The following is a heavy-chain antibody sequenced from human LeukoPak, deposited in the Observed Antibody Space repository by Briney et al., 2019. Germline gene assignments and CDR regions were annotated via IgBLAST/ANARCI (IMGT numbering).Heavy chain of an antibody. Sequence: ASVKVSCKASGYTFTGDYMHWVRQAPGQGLEWMGRIHPTSGGTKYAQKFQGRVTMTRDTSIATAYMELSRLRSDDTAVYYCTRETLNWFDPWGQGTLVTVSS. CDR1: GYTFTGDY. CDR3: TRETLNWFDP. V-gene: IGHV1-2*06. CDR2: IHPTSGGT. J-gene: IGHJ5*02.